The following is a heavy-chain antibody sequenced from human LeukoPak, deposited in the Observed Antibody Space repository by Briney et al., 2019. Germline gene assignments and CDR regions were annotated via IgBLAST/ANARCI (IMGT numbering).Heavy chain of an antibody. Sequence: GGSLRLSCAASGFTFSSYEMNWVRQAPGKGLEWVSYISSSGSTIYYADSVKGRFTISRDNAKNSLYLQMSSLRAEDTAVYYCARMDWFGESNFDYWGQGTLVTVSS. CDR2: ISSSGSTI. CDR3: ARMDWFGESNFDY. J-gene: IGHJ4*02. D-gene: IGHD3-10*01. V-gene: IGHV3-48*03. CDR1: GFTFSSYE.